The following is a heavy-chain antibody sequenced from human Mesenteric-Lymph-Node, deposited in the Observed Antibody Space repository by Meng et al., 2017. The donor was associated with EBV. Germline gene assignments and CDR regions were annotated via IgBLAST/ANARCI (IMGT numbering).Heavy chain of an antibody. D-gene: IGHD3-10*01. CDR3: ARGGERSYFEI. Sequence: VTLPQWGAGLLEPSETPSLTCAASGGSFSGYHWSWIRQPPGKGLEYIGEISQSGDTNYNPSLKSRVTISVDTSRNQFSLKMRSVTAADTAVYYCARGGERSYFEIWGQGTLVTVSS. J-gene: IGHJ4*02. CDR2: ISQSGDT. CDR1: GGSFSGYH. V-gene: IGHV4-34*01.